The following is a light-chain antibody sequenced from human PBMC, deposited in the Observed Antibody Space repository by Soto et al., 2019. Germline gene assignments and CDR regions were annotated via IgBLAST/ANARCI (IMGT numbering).Light chain of an antibody. V-gene: IGLV7-46*01. Sequence: QAVVTQESSVTVSPGGTVTLTCGSSTGAVTSGHYPYWFQQKPGQAPRTLIYDTSNKHSWTPARFSGSLLGGKAALTLSGAQPEDEADYYCLLSYSGTQRVFGARTKVTVL. CDR2: DTS. CDR3: LLSYSGTQRV. CDR1: TGAVTSGHY. J-gene: IGLJ1*01.